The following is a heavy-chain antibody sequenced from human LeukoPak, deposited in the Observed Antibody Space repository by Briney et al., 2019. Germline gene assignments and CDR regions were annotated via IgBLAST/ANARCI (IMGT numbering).Heavy chain of an antibody. CDR1: GVTFSSYW. D-gene: IGHD2-15*01. Sequence: GGSLRLSCAASGVTFSSYWMSWVRQAPGKGLEWVANMNLNGGEKYYVDSVKGRFTISRDNAKNSLYLLMNSLRAEDTAVYYCARDARVVIDYWGQGTLVTVSS. V-gene: IGHV3-7*01. J-gene: IGHJ4*02. CDR2: MNLNGGEK. CDR3: ARDARVVIDY.